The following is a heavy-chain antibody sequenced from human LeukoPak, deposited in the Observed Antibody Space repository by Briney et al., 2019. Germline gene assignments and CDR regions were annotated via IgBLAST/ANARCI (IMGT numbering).Heavy chain of an antibody. V-gene: IGHV3-48*03. CDR3: ASAYSGSYYGQVDY. CDR2: ISSSGSTI. D-gene: IGHD1-26*01. Sequence: PGGSLRLSCAASGFTFSSYEMNWVRRAPGKGLEWVSYISSSGSTIYYADSVKGRFTISRDNAKNSLYLQMNSLRAEDTAVYYCASAYSGSYYGQVDYWGQGTLVTVSS. J-gene: IGHJ4*02. CDR1: GFTFSSYE.